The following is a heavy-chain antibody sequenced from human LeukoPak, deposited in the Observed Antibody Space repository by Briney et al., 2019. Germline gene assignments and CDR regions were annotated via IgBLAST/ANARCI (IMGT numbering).Heavy chain of an antibody. J-gene: IGHJ6*02. CDR1: GFSFSSYA. CDR3: ARVEAAAGLSGAYYYYGMDV. Sequence: GGSLRLSCAASGFSFSSYAMGWVRQAPGKGLEWVSSISSSSSYIYYADSVKGRFTISRDNAKNSLYLQMNSLRAEDTAVYYCARVEAAAGLSGAYYYYGMDVWGQGTTVTVSS. V-gene: IGHV3-21*01. CDR2: ISSSSSYI. D-gene: IGHD6-13*01.